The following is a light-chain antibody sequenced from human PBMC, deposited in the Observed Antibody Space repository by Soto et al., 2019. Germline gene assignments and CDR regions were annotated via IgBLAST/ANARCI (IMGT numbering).Light chain of an antibody. CDR2: KAS. V-gene: IGKV1-5*03. CDR1: QSISTW. Sequence: DIQITQFPSTLSASVGDRVTITCRASQSISTWLAWYQQKPGKAPKLLIYKASSLESGVPSRFSGSGSGTEFTLTISSLQPDDFATYYCQQYNNSFGQGTKVEI. CDR3: QQYNNS. J-gene: IGKJ1*01.